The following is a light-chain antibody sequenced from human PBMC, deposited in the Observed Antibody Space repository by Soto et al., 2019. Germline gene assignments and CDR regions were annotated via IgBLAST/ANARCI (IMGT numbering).Light chain of an antibody. V-gene: IGLV1-40*01. J-gene: IGLJ1*01. CDR3: QSYDSSLSAPV. Sequence: QSVLTQPPSVSGAPGQRVTISCTGSSSNIGAGYYVHWYQQLPGTAPKLLIYGNSNRPSGVPDRFSGSKSGTSASLAITGLQAEDEADYYCQSYDSSLSAPVFGTGTKLTVL. CDR1: SSNIGAGYY. CDR2: GNS.